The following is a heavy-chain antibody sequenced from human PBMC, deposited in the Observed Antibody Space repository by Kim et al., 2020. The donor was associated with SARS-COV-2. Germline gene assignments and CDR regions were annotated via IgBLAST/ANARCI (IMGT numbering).Heavy chain of an antibody. Sequence: SETLSLTCTVSSDSISSYYWSWIRQLPGKGLEWLGYIYYSGSSDYNPSLKTRVTISWDTSKNQVSLDVTSVSAADTAVYYCTRSEGRGSWHQFDYWGQGILVTVS. V-gene: IGHV4-59*01. D-gene: IGHD6-13*01. CDR3: TRSEGRGSWHQFDY. CDR2: IYYSGSS. CDR1: SDSISSYY. J-gene: IGHJ4*02.